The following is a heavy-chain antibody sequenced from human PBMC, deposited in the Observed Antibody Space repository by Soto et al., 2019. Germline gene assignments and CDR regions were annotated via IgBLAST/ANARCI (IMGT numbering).Heavy chain of an antibody. V-gene: IGHV5-10-1*01. CDR3: ASSPRGYCSSTSCRELGNYYGMDV. CDR1: GYSFTSCW. Sequence: EVQLVQSGAEVKKPGESLRISCKGSGYSFTSCWISWVRQMPGKGLEWMGRIDPSDSYTNYSPSFQGHVTISADKSISTAYLQWSSLKASDTAMYYCASSPRGYCSSTSCRELGNYYGMDVW. D-gene: IGHD2-2*01. J-gene: IGHJ6*01. CDR2: IDPSDSYT.